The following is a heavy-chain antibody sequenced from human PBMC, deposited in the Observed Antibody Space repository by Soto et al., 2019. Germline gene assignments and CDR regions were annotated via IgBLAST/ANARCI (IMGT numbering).Heavy chain of an antibody. Sequence: PSWSPSISRTVSSGSISSGGYYWSWNLQHPGKGLEWIGYIYYSGSTYYNPSLKSRVTIPVDTSKNQFSLKLSSVTAADTAVYYCARDMVRGNWFDPWGQGNLVTVSS. CDR3: ARDMVRGNWFDP. J-gene: IGHJ5*02. CDR2: IYYSGST. CDR1: SGSISSGGYY. V-gene: IGHV4-31*03. D-gene: IGHD3-10*01.